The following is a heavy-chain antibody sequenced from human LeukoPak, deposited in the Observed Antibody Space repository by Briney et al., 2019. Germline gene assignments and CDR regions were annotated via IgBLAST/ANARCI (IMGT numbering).Heavy chain of an antibody. J-gene: IGHJ4*02. CDR2: ISSSSSYI. CDR1: GFTFSSYS. CDR3: ARYCSGRCPEYHFDY. Sequence: GGSLRLSCAASGFTFSSYSMNWVRQAPGKGLEWVSSISSSSSYIYYADSVKGRFTISKDNAKNSLYLQMNNLRAEDTAVYYCARYCSGRCPEYHFDYWGQGTLVTVSS. D-gene: IGHD2-15*01. V-gene: IGHV3-21*01.